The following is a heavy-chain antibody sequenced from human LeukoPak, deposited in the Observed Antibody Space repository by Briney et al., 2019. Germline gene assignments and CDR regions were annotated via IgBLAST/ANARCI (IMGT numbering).Heavy chain of an antibody. Sequence: PGGSLRLSCAASGFTFSDYYMSWVRQAPGKGLEWVANLNRDGSVKNYVDSVKGRFTISRDNAKNSLYLQMSSLRAEDTAVFYCARDGGTCRGCAFDVWGHGTMVTVSS. D-gene: IGHD1-26*01. V-gene: IGHV3-7*01. CDR3: ARDGGTCRGCAFDV. CDR2: LNRDGSVK. CDR1: GFTFSDYY. J-gene: IGHJ3*01.